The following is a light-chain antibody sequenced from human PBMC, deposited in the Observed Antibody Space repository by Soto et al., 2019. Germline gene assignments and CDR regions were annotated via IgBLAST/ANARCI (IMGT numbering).Light chain of an antibody. J-gene: IGLJ2*01. Sequence: QSALTQPASVSGSPGQSITISCTGTSSDVGGYTYVSWYQQHPGKAPKLMIYDVSNRPSGVSNRFSGSKSGNTASLTISGLQAEDEADYYCSSYTGSSTYVVFGGGTKVTVL. CDR2: DVS. CDR3: SSYTGSSTYVV. V-gene: IGLV2-14*01. CDR1: SSDVGGYTY.